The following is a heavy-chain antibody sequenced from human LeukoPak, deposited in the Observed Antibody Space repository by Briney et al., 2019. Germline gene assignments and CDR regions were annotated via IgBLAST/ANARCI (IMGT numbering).Heavy chain of an antibody. CDR3: ARQYGTGPFDY. Sequence: SETLSLTCTVSGGSISSYYWSWIRQPPGKGLEWIGYILYSGTTNYNPSLKSRVTISIDTSKNQFSLKLSSVTAADTAVYYCARQYGTGPFDYWGQGTLVTVSS. J-gene: IGHJ4*02. D-gene: IGHD2-8*02. CDR1: GGSISSYY. CDR2: ILYSGTT. V-gene: IGHV4-59*01.